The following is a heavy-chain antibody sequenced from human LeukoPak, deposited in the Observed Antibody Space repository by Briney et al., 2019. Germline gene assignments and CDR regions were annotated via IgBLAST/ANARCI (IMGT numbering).Heavy chain of an antibody. D-gene: IGHD1/OR15-1a*01. J-gene: IGHJ4*02. CDR2: GYYSGST. Sequence: ASETLSLTCAVSGDSISSSNWWTWIRQPPGKGLEWIGSGYYSGSTHYSPSLKSRVTISVDTSKNQFSLNLSSMTAADTAVYYCARRTGTAGGNHFDYWGQGTLVTVSS. V-gene: IGHV4-39*01. CDR3: ARRTGTAGGNHFDY. CDR1: GDSISSSNW.